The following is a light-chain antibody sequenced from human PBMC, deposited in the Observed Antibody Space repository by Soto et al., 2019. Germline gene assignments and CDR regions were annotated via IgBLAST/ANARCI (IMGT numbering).Light chain of an antibody. V-gene: IGLV1-51*02. CDR2: ENN. J-gene: IGLJ1*01. CDR3: GTWDSSLSAGV. CDR1: SSNIVNNY. Sequence: QSVLTQPPSVSAAPGQKVTISCSGSSSNIVNNYVSWYQQLPGTAPKLLIYENNKRPSGIPDRFSGSKSGTSATLGITGLQTGDEADYYCGTWDSSLSAGVFGTGTKLTVL.